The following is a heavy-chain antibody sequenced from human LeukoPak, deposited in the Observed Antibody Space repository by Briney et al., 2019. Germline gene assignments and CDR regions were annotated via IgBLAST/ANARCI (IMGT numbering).Heavy chain of an antibody. CDR1: GGSISSSRYY. J-gene: IGHJ4*02. Sequence: SETLSLTCAVSGGSISSSRYYWGWIRQPPGKGLEWIGSMYYSGSTYYNPSLKSRVTISVDTSKNQFSLKLSSVTAADTSVYYCARRRYGSGSYLFDDWGQGTLVTVSS. D-gene: IGHD3-10*01. CDR3: ARRRYGSGSYLFDD. CDR2: MYYSGST. V-gene: IGHV4-39*01.